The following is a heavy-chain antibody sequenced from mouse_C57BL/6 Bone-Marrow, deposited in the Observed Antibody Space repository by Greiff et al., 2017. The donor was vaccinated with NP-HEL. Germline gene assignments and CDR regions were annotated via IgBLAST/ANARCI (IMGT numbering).Heavy chain of an antibody. CDR3: ARQGLLRYAMDY. CDR2: LCSGGSYT. J-gene: IGHJ4*01. CDR1: GFTFSSYG. Sequence: QLVESGGDLVKPGGSLKLSCAASGFTFSSYGMSWVRPTPDKRLEWVATLCSGGSYTYYPDSVKGRFTISSDNAKNTLYLQMSSLKSEDTAMYYCARQGLLRYAMDYWGQGTSVTVSS. D-gene: IGHD1-1*01. V-gene: IGHV5-6*01.